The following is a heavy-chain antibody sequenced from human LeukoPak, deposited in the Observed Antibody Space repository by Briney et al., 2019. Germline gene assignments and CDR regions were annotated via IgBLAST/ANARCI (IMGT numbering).Heavy chain of an antibody. J-gene: IGHJ2*01. V-gene: IGHV4-4*02. CDR3: ARSYSNYVHWYFDL. Sequence: PSETLSLTCAVSGGSISSSNWWSWVRQPPGKGLEWIGEIYHSGSTNYNPSLKGRVTISVDKSKNQFSLNLSSVTAADTAVYYCARSYSNYVHWYFDLWGRGALVTVSS. D-gene: IGHD4-11*01. CDR1: GGSISSSNW. CDR2: IYHSGST.